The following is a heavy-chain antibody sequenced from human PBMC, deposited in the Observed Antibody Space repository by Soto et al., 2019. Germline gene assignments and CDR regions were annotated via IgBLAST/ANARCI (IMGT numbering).Heavy chain of an antibody. J-gene: IGHJ6*02. CDR2: ISGSGGST. CDR1: GFTFSSYA. V-gene: IGHV3-23*01. CDR3: AKRTVIAAALYYYYYGMDV. D-gene: IGHD6-13*01. Sequence: GGSLRLSCAASGFTFSSYAMSWVRQAPGKGLEWVSAISGSGGSTYYADSVKGRFTISRDNSKNTLYLQMNSLRAEDTAVYYCAKRTVIAAALYYYYYGMDVWGQGTTVTVSS.